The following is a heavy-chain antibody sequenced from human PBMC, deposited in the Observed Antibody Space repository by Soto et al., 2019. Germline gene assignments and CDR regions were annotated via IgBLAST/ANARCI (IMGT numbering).Heavy chain of an antibody. CDR2: ISSSSSYT. Sequence: QVQLVESGGGLVKPGGSLRLSCAASGFTFSDYYMSWIRQAPGKGLGWVSYISSSSSYTNYADSVKGRSTISRDNAKNSLYLQMNSLRAEDTAVYYCARDRSFGAVRGVSDFWGQGTLVTVSS. V-gene: IGHV3-11*06. J-gene: IGHJ4*02. CDR1: GFTFSDYY. CDR3: ARDRSFGAVRGVSDF. D-gene: IGHD3-10*01.